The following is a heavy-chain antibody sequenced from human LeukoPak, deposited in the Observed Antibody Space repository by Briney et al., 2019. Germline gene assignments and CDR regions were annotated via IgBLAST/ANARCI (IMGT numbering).Heavy chain of an antibody. J-gene: IGHJ6*03. V-gene: IGHV1-24*01. CDR3: ATVGPDSSGQTLLRYYYYYMDV. Sequence: GASVKVSCKVSGYTLTELSMHWVRQAPGKGLEWMGGFDPEDGETIYAQKFQGRVTMTEDTSTDTAYMELSSLRSEDTAVYYCATVGPDSSGQTLLRYYYYYMDVWGKGTTVTVSS. CDR1: GYTLTELS. D-gene: IGHD3-22*01. CDR2: FDPEDGET.